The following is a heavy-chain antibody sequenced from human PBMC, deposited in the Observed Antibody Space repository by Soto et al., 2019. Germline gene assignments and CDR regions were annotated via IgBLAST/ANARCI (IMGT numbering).Heavy chain of an antibody. Sequence: GESLKISCKGSGYSFTSYWIGWVRQMPGKGLEWMEIIYPGDSDTRYSPSFQGQVTISADKSISTAYLQWSSLKASDTAMYYCARVYDFWSGYDYFDYWVQGTLVTVSS. CDR2: IYPGDSDT. J-gene: IGHJ4*02. V-gene: IGHV5-51*01. CDR3: ARVYDFWSGYDYFDY. D-gene: IGHD3-3*01. CDR1: GYSFTSYW.